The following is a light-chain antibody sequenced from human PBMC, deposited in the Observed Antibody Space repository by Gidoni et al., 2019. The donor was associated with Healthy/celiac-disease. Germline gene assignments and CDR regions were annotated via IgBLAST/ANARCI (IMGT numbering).Light chain of an antibody. J-gene: IGKJ4*01. CDR2: DAY. CDR3: QQRSNWPPVLT. V-gene: IGKV3-11*01. CDR1: QSVSSY. Sequence: EIVLTQSPPTLSLSPGERATPSCRASQSVSSYLAWDQQKPGPAPRLLIYDAYNRATGIPARFSGSGSGTDFTLTISSLEPEDFEVYYCQQRSNWPPVLTFGGGTKVEIK.